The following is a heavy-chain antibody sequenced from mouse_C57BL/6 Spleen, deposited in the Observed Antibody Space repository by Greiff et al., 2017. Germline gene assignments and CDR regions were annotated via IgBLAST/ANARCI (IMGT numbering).Heavy chain of an antibody. Sequence: QVTLKESGAELVKPGASVKISCKASGYAFSSYWMNWVKQRPGKGLEWIGQIYPGDGDTNYNGKFKGKATLTADKSSSTAYMQLSSLTSEDAAVYFCAREGNWDGDAMDYWGQGTSVTVSS. CDR3: AREGNWDGDAMDY. CDR1: GYAFSSYW. D-gene: IGHD4-1*01. V-gene: IGHV1-80*01. CDR2: IYPGDGDT. J-gene: IGHJ4*01.